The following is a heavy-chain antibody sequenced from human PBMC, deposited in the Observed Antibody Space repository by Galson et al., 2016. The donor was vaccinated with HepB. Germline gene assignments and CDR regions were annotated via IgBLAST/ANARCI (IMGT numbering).Heavy chain of an antibody. CDR3: ARVQKGVVVTWFYYCVDV. Sequence: SETLSLTCAVYGGSFSGYYWNWIRQPPGKGLEWIGEINLSGNTNYNPSLKSRVSISLDTSKNQLSLRLGSVTAADTGVYYCARVQKGVVVTWFYYCVDVWGKGTTVTVSS. V-gene: IGHV4-34*01. CDR1: GGSFSGYY. J-gene: IGHJ6*03. D-gene: IGHD2-21*02. CDR2: INLSGNT.